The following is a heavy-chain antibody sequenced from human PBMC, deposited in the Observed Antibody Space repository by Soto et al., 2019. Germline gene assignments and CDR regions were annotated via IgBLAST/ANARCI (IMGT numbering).Heavy chain of an antibody. CDR2: IYPDDSDT. D-gene: IGHD2-15*01. J-gene: IGHJ6*03. V-gene: IGHV5-51*01. CDR1: GYNFVNYW. Sequence: PWESLKISCEGSGYNFVNYWIGWARQKPGKGLEWMGIIYPDDSDTKYSPSFQGQVSISVDKSISTAYLQWSSLKASDTGIYYCARHRKVVARGTYYMDVWGNGTTVTVSS. CDR3: ARHRKVVARGTYYMDV.